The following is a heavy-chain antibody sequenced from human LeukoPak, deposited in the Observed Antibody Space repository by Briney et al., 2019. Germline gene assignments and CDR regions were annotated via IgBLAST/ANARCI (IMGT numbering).Heavy chain of an antibody. D-gene: IGHD6-13*01. Sequence: PGRSLRLSCAASGFTFGDYAMHWVRQAPGKGLEWVSGISWNSGSIGYADSVKGRFTISRDNAKNSLYLQMNSLRAEDMALYYCAKGWEQQLYDAFDIWGQGTMVTVFS. CDR1: GFTFGDYA. CDR2: ISWNSGSI. V-gene: IGHV3-9*03. CDR3: AKGWEQQLYDAFDI. J-gene: IGHJ3*02.